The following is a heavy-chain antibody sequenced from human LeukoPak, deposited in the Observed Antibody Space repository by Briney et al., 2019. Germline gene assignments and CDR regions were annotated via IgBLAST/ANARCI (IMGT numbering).Heavy chain of an antibody. CDR2: IYYSGST. D-gene: IGHD3-22*01. V-gene: IGHV4-59*01. Sequence: PSETLSLTCTVSGGSISSYYWSWIRQPPGKGLEWIGYIYYSGSTNYNPSLKSRVTISVDTSKNQFSLKLSSVTAADTAVYYCASGGYYDSSGYYPQTLDYWGQGTLVTVSS. J-gene: IGHJ4*02. CDR1: GGSISSYY. CDR3: ASGGYYDSSGYYPQTLDY.